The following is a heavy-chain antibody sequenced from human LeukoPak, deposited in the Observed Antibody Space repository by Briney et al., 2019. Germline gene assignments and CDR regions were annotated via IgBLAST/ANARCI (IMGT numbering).Heavy chain of an antibody. V-gene: IGHV1-2*02. D-gene: IGHD6-13*01. Sequence: ASVKVSCKTSGYTFTGYYMHWMRQAPGQGLEWMGWINLNSGDTNYAQKFQGRVTMTRDTSISTAYVELSWLRSDDTAVYYCAPSAAEFYFDYWGQGTLVTVSS. CDR2: INLNSGDT. J-gene: IGHJ4*02. CDR1: GYTFTGYY. CDR3: APSAAEFYFDY.